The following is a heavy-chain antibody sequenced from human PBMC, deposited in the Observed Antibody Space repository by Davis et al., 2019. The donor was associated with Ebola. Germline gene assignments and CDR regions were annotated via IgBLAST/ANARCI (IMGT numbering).Heavy chain of an antibody. CDR3: ARARFAEDGLFYYYYGMDV. V-gene: IGHV4-34*01. CDR1: GGSFSGYY. J-gene: IGHJ6*02. Sequence: MPGGSLRLSCAVYGGSFSGYYWSWIRQPPGKGLEWIGEINHSGSTNYNPSLKSRVTISVDTSKNQFSLKLSSVTAADTAVYYCARARFAEDGLFYYYYGMDVWGQGTTVTVSS. D-gene: IGHD3-9*01. CDR2: INHSGST.